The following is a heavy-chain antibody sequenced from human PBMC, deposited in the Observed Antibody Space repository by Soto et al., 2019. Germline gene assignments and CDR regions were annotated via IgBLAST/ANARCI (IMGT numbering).Heavy chain of an antibody. CDR1: GGTFSSYA. Sequence: QVQLVQSGAEVKKPGSSVKVSCKASGGTFSSYAISWVRQAPGQGLEWVGWIRPHNGNTYYAERLQGRVTMTTDTSTSTAYMELRSLRSDDTAVYYCVRDLDGSGNYYTDYWGQGTLVTVSS. CDR3: VRDLDGSGNYYTDY. D-gene: IGHD3-10*01. V-gene: IGHV1-18*01. CDR2: IRPHNGNT. J-gene: IGHJ4*02.